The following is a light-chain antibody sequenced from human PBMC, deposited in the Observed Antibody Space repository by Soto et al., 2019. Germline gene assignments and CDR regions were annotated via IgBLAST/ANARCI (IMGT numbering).Light chain of an antibody. V-gene: IGKV1-39*01. CDR3: QQSYRSPYA. CDR1: QSINIY. J-gene: IGKJ2*01. Sequence: IQMTPSPSSLSASVGDSVTVTCRASQSINIYLNWYQQKPGKAHTLLIYRASSLQSGVPSRFTGCGSRTDVTITISSLQPDDFATYDWQQSYRSPYACGQGTKLEIK. CDR2: RAS.